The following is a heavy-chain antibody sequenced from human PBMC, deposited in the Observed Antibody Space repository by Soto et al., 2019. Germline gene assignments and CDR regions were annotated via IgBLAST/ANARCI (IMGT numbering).Heavy chain of an antibody. D-gene: IGHD1-1*01. CDR3: ARGNTTIQGDLSYYTGMDV. Sequence: GGSLRLSCEASGFTLRSYEMNWVRQAPGKGLEWISYITGSTRTTYYADSVKGRFIISRDNARKSVYLQMNSLRVEDTAIYYCARGNTTIQGDLSYYTGMDVWGQGTTVTVSS. J-gene: IGHJ6*02. CDR2: ITGSTRTT. CDR1: GFTLRSYE. V-gene: IGHV3-48*03.